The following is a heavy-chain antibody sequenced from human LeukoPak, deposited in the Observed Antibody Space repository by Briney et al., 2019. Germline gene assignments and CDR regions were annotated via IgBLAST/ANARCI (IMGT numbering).Heavy chain of an antibody. CDR1: GGSISSGDYY. CDR3: AREQWLVRWFDP. D-gene: IGHD6-19*01. CDR2: IYYSGST. Sequence: SSETLSLTCTVSGGSISSGDYYWSWIRQPPGKGLEWIGYIYYSGSTYYNPSLKSRVTISVDTSKNQFSLKLGSVTAADTAVYYCAREQWLVRWFDPWGQGTLVTVSS. V-gene: IGHV4-30-4*01. J-gene: IGHJ5*02.